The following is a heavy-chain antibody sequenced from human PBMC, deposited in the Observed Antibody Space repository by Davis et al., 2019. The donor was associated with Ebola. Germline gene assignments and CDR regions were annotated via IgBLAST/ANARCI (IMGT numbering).Heavy chain of an antibody. CDR1: GYTFTGYY. D-gene: IGHD6-13*01. J-gene: IGHJ6*02. V-gene: IGHV1-2*02. CDR2: INPNSGGT. Sequence: ASVKVSCKASGYTFTGYYMHWVRQAPGQGLEWMGWINPNSGGTNYAQKFQGRVTMTRDTSISTAYMELSRLRSDDTAVYYCARAAAAGNYYSYYGMDVWGQGTTVTVSS. CDR3: ARAAAAGNYYSYYGMDV.